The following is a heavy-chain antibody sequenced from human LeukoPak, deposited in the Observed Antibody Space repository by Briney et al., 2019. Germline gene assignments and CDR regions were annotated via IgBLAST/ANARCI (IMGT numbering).Heavy chain of an antibody. Sequence: PGGSLRLPCAASGFTFSSYAMSWVRQAPGKGLEWVSAISGSGGSTYYADSVKGRFTISRDNSKNTLYLQMNSLRAEDTAVYYCAKTPKSYCGGDCQFDYWGQGTLVTVSS. CDR3: AKTPKSYCGGDCQFDY. V-gene: IGHV3-23*01. D-gene: IGHD2-21*02. CDR2: ISGSGGST. J-gene: IGHJ4*02. CDR1: GFTFSSYA.